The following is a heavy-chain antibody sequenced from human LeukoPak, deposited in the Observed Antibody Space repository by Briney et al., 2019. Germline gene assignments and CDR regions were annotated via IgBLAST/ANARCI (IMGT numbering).Heavy chain of an antibody. Sequence: GGSLRLSCAASGFTFSSYGMHWVRQAPGKGLEWVAFIRYDGSNKYYADSVKGRFTISRDNSKNTLYLQMNSLRAEDTAVYYCAKAFRIAARPGPLGYWGQGTLVTVSS. V-gene: IGHV3-30*02. CDR2: IRYDGSNK. CDR3: AKAFRIAARPGPLGY. CDR1: GFTFSSYG. J-gene: IGHJ4*02. D-gene: IGHD6-6*01.